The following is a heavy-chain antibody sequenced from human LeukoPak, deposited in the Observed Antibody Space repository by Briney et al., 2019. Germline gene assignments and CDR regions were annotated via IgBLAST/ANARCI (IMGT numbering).Heavy chain of an antibody. Sequence: SETLSLTCAVCGGSFSGYYWSWIRQPPGKGLEWIGGINHSGTTNYNPSLKSRVTISVDTSKNQFSLKLTSVTAADTAVYYCARGPQSRFDYWGQGTLVTVSS. CDR1: GGSFSGYY. V-gene: IGHV4-34*01. CDR3: ARGPQSRFDY. J-gene: IGHJ4*02. CDR2: INHSGTT.